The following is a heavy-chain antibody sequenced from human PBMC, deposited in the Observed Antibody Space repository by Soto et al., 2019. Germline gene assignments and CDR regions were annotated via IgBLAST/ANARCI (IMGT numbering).Heavy chain of an antibody. CDR2: ITDSGGST. CDR1: GFTFRNYA. J-gene: IGHJ5*02. CDR3: AKVTGISDPFDP. Sequence: EVQLLESGGGLVQPGGSLRLSCAASGFTFRNYAMSWVRQAPGKGREWVSSITDSGGSTYYADSVRGRFPISRDNSKTTLYLQMNSLRAEDTAVYYGAKVTGISDPFDPWGQGTLVTVSS. V-gene: IGHV3-23*01. D-gene: IGHD6-25*01.